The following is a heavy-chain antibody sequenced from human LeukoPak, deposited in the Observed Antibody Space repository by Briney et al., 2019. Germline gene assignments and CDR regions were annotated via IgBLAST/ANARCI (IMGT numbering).Heavy chain of an antibody. D-gene: IGHD5-24*01. CDR3: AREVRDGYNFDY. J-gene: IGHJ4*02. V-gene: IGHV1-69*05. CDR1: GGTFTRYA. CDR2: IIPIFGTA. Sequence: GASVKVSCKASGGTFTRYAISWVRQAPGQGLEWMGGIIPIFGTANYAQKFQGRVTITTDESTSTAYMELSSLRSEDTAVYYCAREVRDGYNFDYWGQGTLVTVSS.